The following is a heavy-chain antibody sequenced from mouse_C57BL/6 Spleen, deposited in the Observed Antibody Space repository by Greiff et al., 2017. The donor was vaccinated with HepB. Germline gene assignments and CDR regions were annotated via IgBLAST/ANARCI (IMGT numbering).Heavy chain of an antibody. J-gene: IGHJ1*03. CDR3: AGRAHWYFDV. D-gene: IGHD3-3*01. V-gene: IGHV1-66*01. CDR2: IYPGSGNT. Sequence: VQLVESGPELVKPGASVKISCKASGYSFTSYYIHWVKQRPGQGLEWIGWIYPGSGNTKYNEKFKGKATLTADTSSSTAYMQLSSLTSEDSAVYYCAGRAHWYFDVWGTGTTVTVSS. CDR1: GYSFTSYY.